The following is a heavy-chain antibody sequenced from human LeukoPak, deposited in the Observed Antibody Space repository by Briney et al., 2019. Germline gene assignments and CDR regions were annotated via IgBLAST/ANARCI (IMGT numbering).Heavy chain of an antibody. CDR2: IKEDGSRK. Sequence: GGSLRLSCAASGFTFTNYWMSWVRQAPAKGLEWVANIKEDGSRKEYVDSVKGRFTISRDNSKNTLYLQMSSLRAEDTAVYYCARDIGSRVRITMVRGATNWFDPWGQGTLVTVSS. J-gene: IGHJ5*02. CDR3: ARDIGSRVRITMVRGATNWFDP. CDR1: GFTFTNYW. V-gene: IGHV3-7*01. D-gene: IGHD3-10*01.